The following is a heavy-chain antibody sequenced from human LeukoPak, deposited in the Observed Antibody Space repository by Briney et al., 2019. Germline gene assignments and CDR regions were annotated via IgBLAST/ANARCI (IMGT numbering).Heavy chain of an antibody. CDR2: IRGSGSSV. V-gene: IGHV3-48*04. CDR3: ARDDNWGFDY. Sequence: GGALRLSCAASGFTFSDYPMNWVRQAPGKGLEWVSNIRGSGSSVSYADSVRGRFTISRDNAKNSLYLQMNSLRAEDTAFYYCARDDNWGFDYWGQGALVTVSS. J-gene: IGHJ4*02. D-gene: IGHD7-27*01. CDR1: GFTFSDYP.